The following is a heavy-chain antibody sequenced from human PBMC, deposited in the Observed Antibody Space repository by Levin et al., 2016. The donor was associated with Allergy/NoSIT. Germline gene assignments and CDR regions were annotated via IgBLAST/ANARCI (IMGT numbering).Heavy chain of an antibody. D-gene: IGHD3-10*01. CDR1: GGSFSGYY. CDR3: ARDASGRQGFDY. CDR2: IYYSGST. J-gene: IGHJ4*02. V-gene: IGHV4-31*11. Sequence: SETLSLTCAVYGGSFSGYYWSWIRQHPGKGLEWIGYIYYSGSTYYNPSLKSRVTISVDTSKNQFSLKLSSVTAADTAVYYCARDASGRQGFDYWGQGTLVTVSS.